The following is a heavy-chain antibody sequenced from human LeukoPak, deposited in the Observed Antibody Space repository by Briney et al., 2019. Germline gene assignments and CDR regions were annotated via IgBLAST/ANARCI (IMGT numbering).Heavy chain of an antibody. V-gene: IGHV1-69*13. CDR1: GGTFSSYA. CDR3: ARDPGSSGYTRFGIYGMDV. D-gene: IGHD6-19*01. Sequence: ASVKVSCKASGGTFSSYAISWVRQAPGQGLEWMGGIINIFGTANYAQKFQGRVTITADESTSTAYMELSSLRSEDTAVYYCARDPGSSGYTRFGIYGMDVWGQGTTVTVSS. CDR2: IINIFGTA. J-gene: IGHJ6*02.